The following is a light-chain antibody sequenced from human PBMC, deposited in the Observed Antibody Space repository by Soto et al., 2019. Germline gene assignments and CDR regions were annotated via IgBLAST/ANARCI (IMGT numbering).Light chain of an antibody. V-gene: IGKV3-20*01. CDR3: QQYGSSLYT. CDR2: GAS. Sequence: EIVLTQSPGTLSLSPGERATLSCRASQSVSSSYLAWYQQKPGQAPRLLLYGASSRATGIPDRFSGSGSGTDFTLTISRLEPEDFAVYYCQQYGSSLYTFGQGTKLGIK. CDR1: QSVSSSY. J-gene: IGKJ2*01.